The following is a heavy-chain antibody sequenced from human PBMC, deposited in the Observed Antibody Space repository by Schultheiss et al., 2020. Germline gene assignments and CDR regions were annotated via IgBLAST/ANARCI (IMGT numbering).Heavy chain of an antibody. J-gene: IGHJ5*02. CDR1: GFTFSSYG. V-gene: IGHV3-33*01. CDR3: ARDWLGDTAMVP. CDR2: IWYDGSNK. Sequence: GGSLRLSCAASGFTFSSYGMHWVRQAPGKGLEWVAVIWYDGSNKYYADSVKGRFTISRDNAKNSLYLQMNSLRAEDTAVYYCARDWLGDTAMVPWGQGTLVTVSS. D-gene: IGHD5-18*01.